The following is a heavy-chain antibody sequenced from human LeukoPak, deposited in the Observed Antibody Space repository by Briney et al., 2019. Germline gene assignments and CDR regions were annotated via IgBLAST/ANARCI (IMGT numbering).Heavy chain of an antibody. V-gene: IGHV3-23*01. CDR2: ISGSGGST. CDR3: GGPTWITSNYFDY. CDR1: GFTFSTYA. J-gene: IGHJ4*02. D-gene: IGHD5-12*01. Sequence: PGGSLRLSCAASGFTFSTYAMSWVRQAPGKGLEWVSAISGSGGSTYYADSVKGRFTISRDSSKNTLYLQMNSLRAEDTAVYYCGGPTWITSNYFDYWGQGTLVTVSS.